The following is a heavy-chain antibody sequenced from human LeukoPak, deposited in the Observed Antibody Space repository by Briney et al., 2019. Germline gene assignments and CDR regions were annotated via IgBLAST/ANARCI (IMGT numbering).Heavy chain of an antibody. CDR3: ARFTGYLYFDY. CDR2: INHSGIT. CDR1: AGSFSGFF. D-gene: IGHD3-9*01. J-gene: IGHJ4*02. Sequence: KPSETLSLTCDVYAGSFSGFFWGWIRQPPGQGLEWIGEINHSGITNYNPSLKSRVTMSVDTSKNQFSLKLSSVTAADTAVYFCARFTGYLYFDYWGQGTLVSVSS. V-gene: IGHV4-34*01.